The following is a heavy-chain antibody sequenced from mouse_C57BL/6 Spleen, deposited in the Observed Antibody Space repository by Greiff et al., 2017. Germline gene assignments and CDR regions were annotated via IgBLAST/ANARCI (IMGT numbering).Heavy chain of an antibody. Sequence: VQLQQSGAELVRPGASVTLSCKASGYTFTDYEMHWVKQTPVHGLEWIGAIDPETGGTAYNQKFKGKAILTADKSSSTAYMELRSLTSEDSAVYYCTSIYYDHFDYWGQGTTLTVSS. V-gene: IGHV1-15*01. CDR2: IDPETGGT. J-gene: IGHJ2*01. CDR3: TSIYYDHFDY. D-gene: IGHD2-4*01. CDR1: GYTFTDYE.